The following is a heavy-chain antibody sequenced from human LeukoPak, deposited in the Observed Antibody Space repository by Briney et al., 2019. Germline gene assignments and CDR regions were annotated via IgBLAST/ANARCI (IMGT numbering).Heavy chain of an antibody. CDR3: AIIYLIVGATTFDY. CDR2: ISGSGGST. V-gene: IGHV3-23*01. J-gene: IGHJ4*02. Sequence: GGSLRLSCAASGFTFSSYAMSWVRQAPGKGLEGVSAISGSGGSTYYADSVKGRFTISRDNSKNTLYLQMNSLRAEDTAVYYCAIIYLIVGATTFDYWGQGTLVTVSS. CDR1: GFTFSSYA. D-gene: IGHD1-26*01.